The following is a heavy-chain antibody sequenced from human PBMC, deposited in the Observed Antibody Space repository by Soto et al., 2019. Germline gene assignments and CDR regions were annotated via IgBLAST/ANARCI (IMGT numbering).Heavy chain of an antibody. J-gene: IGHJ4*02. CDR2: IGTAGDT. CDR3: ARDYYGSGSYAFDY. D-gene: IGHD3-10*01. CDR1: GFTFSSYD. Sequence: VQLVESGGGLVQPGGSLRLSCAASGFTFSSYDMHWVRQATGKGLEWVSAIGTAGDTYYPGSVKGRFTISRENAKNSLYLQMNSLRAEDTAVYYCARDYYGSGSYAFDYWGQGTLVTVSS. V-gene: IGHV3-13*01.